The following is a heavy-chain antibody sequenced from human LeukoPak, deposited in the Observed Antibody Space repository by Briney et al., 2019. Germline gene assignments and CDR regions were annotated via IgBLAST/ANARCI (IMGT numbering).Heavy chain of an antibody. Sequence: RESGPALVKPTQTLTLTCTFSGFSLSTSGMCVSWIRQPPGKALEWLARIDWDDDKYYSTSLKTRLTISEDTSKNQVVLTMTNIDPVDTATYYCARRYCSGGSCYSEYDYFDYWGQGTLVTVSS. D-gene: IGHD2-15*01. CDR1: GFSLSTSGMC. J-gene: IGHJ4*02. CDR2: IDWDDDK. CDR3: ARRYCSGGSCYSEYDYFDY. V-gene: IGHV2-70*11.